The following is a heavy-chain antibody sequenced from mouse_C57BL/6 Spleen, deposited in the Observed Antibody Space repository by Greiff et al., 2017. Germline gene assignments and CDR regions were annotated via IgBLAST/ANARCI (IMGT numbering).Heavy chain of an antibody. CDR2: IDPEGGDT. V-gene: IGHV14-1*01. D-gene: IGHD1-1*01. CDR1: GFNIKDYY. J-gene: IGHJ1*03. CDR3: TTTVVAHWYFDV. Sequence: EVQLQESGAELVRPGASVKLSCTASGFNIKDYYMHWVKQRPEQGLEWIGRIDPEGGDTEYAPKFQGKATMTADTSSNSAYLQLSSLTSEDAAVYYCTTTVVAHWYFDVWGTGTTVTVSS.